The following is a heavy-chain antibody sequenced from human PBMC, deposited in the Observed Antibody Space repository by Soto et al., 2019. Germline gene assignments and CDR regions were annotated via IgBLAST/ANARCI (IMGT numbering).Heavy chain of an antibody. CDR1: GFTFSSYW. CDR3: ARVRVPATRDYYYMDV. Sequence: GGSLRLSCAASGFTFSSYWMSWVRQAPGKGLEWVANIKQDGSEKYYVDSVKGRFTISRDNAKNSLYLQMNSLRAEDTAVYYCARVRVPATRDYYYMDVWGKGTTVTVSS. V-gene: IGHV3-7*01. D-gene: IGHD2-2*01. CDR2: IKQDGSEK. J-gene: IGHJ6*03.